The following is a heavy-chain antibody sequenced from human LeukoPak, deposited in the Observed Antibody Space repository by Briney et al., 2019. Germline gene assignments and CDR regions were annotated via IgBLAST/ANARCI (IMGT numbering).Heavy chain of an antibody. CDR3: ARIGLKTTGYYRLDY. D-gene: IGHD3-9*01. Sequence: ASVKVSCKASGYTFTGHYLHWVRQAPGQGLEWMGWLNPNTGDTLYIQKFQGRVAMTGDTSISTAYMELSRLMSGDTAVYYCARIGLKTTGYYRLDYWGQGTLVTVSS. CDR1: GYTFTGHY. CDR2: LNPNTGDT. V-gene: IGHV1-2*02. J-gene: IGHJ4*02.